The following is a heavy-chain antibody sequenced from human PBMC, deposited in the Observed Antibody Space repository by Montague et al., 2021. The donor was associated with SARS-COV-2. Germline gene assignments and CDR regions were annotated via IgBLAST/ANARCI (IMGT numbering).Heavy chain of an antibody. D-gene: IGHD3-22*01. V-gene: IGHV4-34*01. Sequence: SETLSLTCAVYGGFFSGYYWTWIRQPPGKGLEWIGENNYSGSTNYNPSLKSRVTMSVDMSKNQFSLKLRSVTAADTAVYYCARFPTSYYYDSKAAPATPDAFDIWGQGTMVTVSS. CDR1: GGFFSGYY. CDR2: NNYSGST. J-gene: IGHJ3*02. CDR3: ARFPTSYYYDSKAAPATPDAFDI.